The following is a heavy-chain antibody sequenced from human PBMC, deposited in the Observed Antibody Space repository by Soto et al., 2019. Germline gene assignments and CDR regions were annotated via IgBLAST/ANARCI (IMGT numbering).Heavy chain of an antibody. CDR2: INHSGST. Sequence: PSETLSLTCAVYGGSFSGYYWSWIRQPPGKGQEWIGEINHSGSTNYNPSLKSRVTISVDTSKNQFSLKLSSVTAADTAVYYCAIGFRRITMIRQDYYYGMDVWGQGTTVTVSS. J-gene: IGHJ6*02. CDR3: AIGFRRITMIRQDYYYGMDV. V-gene: IGHV4-34*01. CDR1: GGSFSGYY. D-gene: IGHD3-22*01.